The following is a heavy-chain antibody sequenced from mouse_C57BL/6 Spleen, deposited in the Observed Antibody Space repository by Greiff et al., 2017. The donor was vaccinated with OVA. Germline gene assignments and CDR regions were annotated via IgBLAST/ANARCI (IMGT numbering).Heavy chain of an antibody. D-gene: IGHD2-4*01. V-gene: IGHV1-5*01. CDR3: TSGYDYERVDAMDY. Sequence: EVQLQQSGTVLARPGASVKMSCKTSGYTFTSYWMHWVKQRPGQGLEWIGALYPGNSDTSYNQKFKGKAKLTAVTSASTAYMELSSLTNEDSAVYYCTSGYDYERVDAMDYWGQGTSVTVSS. CDR2: LYPGNSDT. J-gene: IGHJ4*01. CDR1: GYTFTSYW.